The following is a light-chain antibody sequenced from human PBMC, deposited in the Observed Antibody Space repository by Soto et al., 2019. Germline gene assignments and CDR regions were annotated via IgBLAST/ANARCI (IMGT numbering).Light chain of an antibody. CDR3: SAYAGSNNFV. CDR2: RNN. J-gene: IGLJ1*01. Sequence: QSVLTQPPSASGTPGQGVTISCSGSTSNIGSNYVYWYQQLPGTAPKLLIYRNNQRPSGVPDRFSGSKSGTSASLAISGLRSDDEADYYCSAYAGSNNFVFGSGTKVTVL. V-gene: IGLV1-47*01. CDR1: TSNIGSNY.